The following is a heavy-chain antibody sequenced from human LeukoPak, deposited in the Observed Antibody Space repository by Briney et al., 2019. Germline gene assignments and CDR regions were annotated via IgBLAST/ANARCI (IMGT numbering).Heavy chain of an antibody. Sequence: ASVKVSCKASGCTFSSYAISWVRQAPGQGLEWMGRIIPILGKANYAQKFQGRVTITADNSTNPAYLELSSLSSEDPAVYYCARFTRGDYYAQDGSFDYWGQGTLVTVSS. CDR3: ARFTRGDYYAQDGSFDY. D-gene: IGHD3-10*01. J-gene: IGHJ4*02. V-gene: IGHV1-69*04. CDR2: IIPILGKA. CDR1: GCTFSSYA.